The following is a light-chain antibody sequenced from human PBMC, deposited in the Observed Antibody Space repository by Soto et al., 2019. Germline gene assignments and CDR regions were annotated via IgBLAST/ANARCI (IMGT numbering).Light chain of an antibody. CDR1: QSISSW. CDR3: QQYNTYPYT. Sequence: DIQMTQSPSTLSASVGDRVTITCRASQSISSWLAWDQQKPGKAPTLLIYNASRLESGAPARFSGGGSGPAFTLTISSLQPADFATYYCQQYNTYPYTFGQGTKLEIK. J-gene: IGKJ2*01. CDR2: NAS. V-gene: IGKV1-5*01.